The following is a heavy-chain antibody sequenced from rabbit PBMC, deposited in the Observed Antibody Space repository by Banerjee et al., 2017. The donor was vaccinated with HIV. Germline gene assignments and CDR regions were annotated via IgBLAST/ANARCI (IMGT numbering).Heavy chain of an antibody. V-gene: IGHV1S45*01. CDR2: IGTGSGST. CDR1: GIDFSSYYY. CDR3: ARDPVLAGTL. Sequence: QQQLEESGGGLVKPGGTLTLTCKASGIDFSSYYYMYWVRQAPGKGLEWIGCIGTGSGSTYYASWAKGRFTISKTSSTTVTLQMTSLTAADTATYFCARDPVLAGTLWGQGTLVTVS. J-gene: IGHJ3*01. D-gene: IGHD4-1*01.